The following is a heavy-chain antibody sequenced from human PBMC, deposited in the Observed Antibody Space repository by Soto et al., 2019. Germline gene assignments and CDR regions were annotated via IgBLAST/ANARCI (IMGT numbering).Heavy chain of an antibody. J-gene: IGHJ4*02. Sequence: GGSLRLSCAASGFTFSSYAMHWVRQAPGKGLEWVAVISYDGSNKYYSDSVKGRFTISRDNSKNTLYLQMNSLRGEDTAVYYCAIGPFGRGWESWGQGSLVTVCS. D-gene: IGHD6-19*01. CDR1: GFTFSSYA. CDR3: AIGPFGRGWES. CDR2: ISYDGSNK. V-gene: IGHV3-30-3*01.